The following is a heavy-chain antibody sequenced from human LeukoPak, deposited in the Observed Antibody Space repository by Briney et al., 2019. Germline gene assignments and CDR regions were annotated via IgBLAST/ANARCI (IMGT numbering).Heavy chain of an antibody. CDR2: IKQDGSEK. V-gene: IGHV3-7*03. CDR1: GFTFSRYA. J-gene: IGHJ3*02. D-gene: IGHD3-3*01. Sequence: GGSLRLSCAASGFTFSRYAMSWVRQAPGKGLEWVANIKQDGSEKYYVDSVKGRFTISRDNAKNSLYLQMNSLRAEDTAVYYCASAILEWSPFDAFDIWGQGTMVTVSS. CDR3: ASAILEWSPFDAFDI.